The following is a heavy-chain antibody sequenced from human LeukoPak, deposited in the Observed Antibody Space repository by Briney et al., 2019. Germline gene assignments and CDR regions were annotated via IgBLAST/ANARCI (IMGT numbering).Heavy chain of an antibody. J-gene: IGHJ1*01. V-gene: IGHV1-2*02. D-gene: IGHD2-15*01. Sequence: GASVKVSCKASGYTFTSYYMHWVRQAPGQGLEWMGWINPNSGGTNYAQKFQGRVTMTRDTSISTAYMELSRLRSDDTAVYYCARELSAFPHFQHWGQGTLVTVSS. CDR1: GYTFTSYY. CDR3: ARELSAFPHFQH. CDR2: INPNSGGT.